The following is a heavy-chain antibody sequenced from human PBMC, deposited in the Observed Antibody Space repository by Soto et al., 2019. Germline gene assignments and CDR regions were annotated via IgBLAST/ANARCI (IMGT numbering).Heavy chain of an antibody. D-gene: IGHD5-18*01. CDR2: IYYSGST. Sequence: PSETLSLTCTVSGGSISSSSYYWGWIRQPPGKGLEWIGSIYYSGSTYYNPSLKSRVTISVDTSKNQFSLKLSSVTAADTAVYYCAIYHRGYSYGYLDYWGQGTLVTVSS. CDR1: GGSISSSSYY. CDR3: AIYHRGYSYGYLDY. J-gene: IGHJ4*02. V-gene: IGHV4-39*01.